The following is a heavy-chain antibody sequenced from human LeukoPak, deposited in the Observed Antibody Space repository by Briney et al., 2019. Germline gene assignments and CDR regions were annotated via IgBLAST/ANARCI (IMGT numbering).Heavy chain of an antibody. CDR1: GYTFTGYY. CDR3: ARDISSTRGPVAAAGSIDY. J-gene: IGHJ4*02. Sequence: ASVKVSCKASGYTFTGYYMHWVRQAPGQGLEWMGWINPNSGGTNYAQKFQGRVTMTRDTSTSTVYMELSSLRSEDTAVYYCARDISSTRGPVAAAGSIDYWGQGTLVTVSS. V-gene: IGHV1-2*02. D-gene: IGHD6-13*01. CDR2: INPNSGGT.